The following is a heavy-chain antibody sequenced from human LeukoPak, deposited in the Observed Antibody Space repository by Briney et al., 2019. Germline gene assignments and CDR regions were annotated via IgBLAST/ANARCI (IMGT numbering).Heavy chain of an antibody. CDR2: INPDSGDT. Sequence: ASVKVSCKASGYTFPGYHIHWVRQAPGQGLEWMGWINPDSGDTNYAQKFKGRVTMTRDTSISTAYMEVSRLRSDDTAVYWCARDRTGTSGYMDVWGKGTTVTVSS. J-gene: IGHJ6*03. CDR1: GYTFPGYH. D-gene: IGHD1-1*01. CDR3: ARDRTGTSGYMDV. V-gene: IGHV1-2*02.